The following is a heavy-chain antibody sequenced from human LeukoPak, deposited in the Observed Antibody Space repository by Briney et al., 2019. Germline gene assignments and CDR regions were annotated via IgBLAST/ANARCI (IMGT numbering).Heavy chain of an antibody. CDR3: ARGGDYDSSGYSFDP. Sequence: SQTLSLTCAVSGGSISSGGYSWSWIRQPPGKGLEWIGYIYHSGSTYYNPSLKSRVTISVDRSKNQFSLKLSSVTAADTAVYYCARGGDYDSSGYSFDPWGQGTLVTVSS. J-gene: IGHJ5*02. CDR2: IYHSGST. D-gene: IGHD3-22*01. V-gene: IGHV4-30-2*01. CDR1: GGSISSGGYS.